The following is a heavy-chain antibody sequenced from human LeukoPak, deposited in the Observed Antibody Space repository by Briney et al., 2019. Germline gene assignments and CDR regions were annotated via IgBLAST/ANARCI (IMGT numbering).Heavy chain of an antibody. V-gene: IGHV3-23*01. CDR1: GFTFSSYS. Sequence: PGGSLRLSCAASGFTFSSYSMSWVRQAPGKGLEWVSGISSSGSGDNTYYADSVKGRFTISRGSSKNTLFLHMNTLRAEDTAIYYCAKDRTVGVSYWYFDLWGRGTLVTVSS. D-gene: IGHD4-23*01. CDR3: AKDRTVGVSYWYFDL. J-gene: IGHJ2*01. CDR2: ISSSGSGDNT.